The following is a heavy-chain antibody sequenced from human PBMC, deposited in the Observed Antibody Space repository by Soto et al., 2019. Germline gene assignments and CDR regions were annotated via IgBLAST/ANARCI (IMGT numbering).Heavy chain of an antibody. Sequence: GGSLRLSCAASGFTFNSAWMNWVRQAPGKGLEWVVRIKSKTDGGTTDYAAPVKGRLTISRDDSKDTLYLQMNSLKTEDTAVYYCTTYLPTLIPLVDYWGQGTLVTVSS. CDR2: IKSKTDGGTT. CDR3: TTYLPTLIPLVDY. V-gene: IGHV3-15*07. D-gene: IGHD4-4*01. J-gene: IGHJ4*02. CDR1: GFTFNSAW.